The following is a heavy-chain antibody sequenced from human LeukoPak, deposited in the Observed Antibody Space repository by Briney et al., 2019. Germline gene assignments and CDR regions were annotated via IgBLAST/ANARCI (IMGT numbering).Heavy chain of an antibody. CDR2: IYYSGTT. D-gene: IGHD2-21*01. V-gene: IGHV4-39*07. CDR1: GVSISSSGHF. CDR3: ARAPLALIVFDI. Sequence: SETLSLTCTVSGVSISSSGHFWGWIRQPPGKGLEWIGNIYYSGTTYYNPSLKSRVTISVDTSKNQFSLKLSSVTAADTAMYYCARAPLALIVFDIWGQGTMATVSS. J-gene: IGHJ3*02.